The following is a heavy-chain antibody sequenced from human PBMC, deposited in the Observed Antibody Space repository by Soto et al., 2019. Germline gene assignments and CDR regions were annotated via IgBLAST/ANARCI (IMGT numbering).Heavy chain of an antibody. D-gene: IGHD6-19*01. CDR2: IRHTTSAT. J-gene: IGHJ3*01. CDR3: ARDRGSSGMFELDV. Sequence: GGSLRLSCVASQFPFDVYSMHWVRQAPGKGLERVSYIRHTTSATFYADAVKGRFTISRDNRKNSLFLQMNSLRDDDTGVYFCARDRGSSGMFELDVWGPGTLVTVSS. CDR1: QFPFDVYS. V-gene: IGHV3-48*02.